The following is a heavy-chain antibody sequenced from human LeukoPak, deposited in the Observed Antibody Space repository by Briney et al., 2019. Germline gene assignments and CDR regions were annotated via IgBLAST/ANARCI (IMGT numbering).Heavy chain of an antibody. J-gene: IGHJ4*02. CDR3: VSVGPLHTYDY. V-gene: IGHV3-64D*09. Sequence: PGGSLRLSCSASGFTFSSYVMHWVRQAPGKGLESVSAISSSGGGTYYADSVQGRFSISRDNSKNTLYLQMTTLRPEDTAVYYCVSVGPLHTYDYWGQGTLVTVSS. CDR2: ISSSGGGT. CDR1: GFTFSSYV. D-gene: IGHD2-15*01.